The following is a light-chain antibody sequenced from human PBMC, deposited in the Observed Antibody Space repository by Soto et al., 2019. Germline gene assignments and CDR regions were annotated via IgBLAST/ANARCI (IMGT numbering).Light chain of an antibody. Sequence: EIVLTQSPATLSLSPGERATLSCRASQSVSSYLAWYQQKPGQAPRLLIYDASNRATGIPARFSGSGSGTDFTLTSSLEPEDFAVYYCQQRSNWPPLTFGGGTKVEIK. CDR1: QSVSSY. J-gene: IGKJ4*01. CDR3: QQRSNWPPLT. V-gene: IGKV3-11*01. CDR2: DAS.